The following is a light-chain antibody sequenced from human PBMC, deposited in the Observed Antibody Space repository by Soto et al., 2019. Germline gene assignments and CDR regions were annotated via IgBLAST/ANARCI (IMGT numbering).Light chain of an antibody. CDR2: YNN. V-gene: IGLV1-44*01. Sequence: QSVLTQPPSASETPGQTVSISCSGSNSNIASNTVNWYQHLPGTAPKLLIYYNNQRPSGVPDRFSGSKSGTSASLAISGLQSEDESDYYCAAWDDTLKRYVFVTGTKSPS. CDR1: NSNIASNT. J-gene: IGLJ1*01. CDR3: AAWDDTLKRYV.